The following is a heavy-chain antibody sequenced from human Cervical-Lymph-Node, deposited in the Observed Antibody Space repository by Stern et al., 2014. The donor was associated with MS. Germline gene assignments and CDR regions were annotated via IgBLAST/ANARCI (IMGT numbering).Heavy chain of an antibody. CDR3: AREGEYCSGSRCYPFLDY. V-gene: IGHV4-59*01. J-gene: IGHJ4*02. D-gene: IGHD2-15*01. CDR1: GGSLRSYY. CDR2: IYHTGSV. Sequence: QLQLQASGPGLVKPSETLSLTCTVSGGSLRSYYWNWIRQAPGKGLEWLGVIYHTGSVNYNPSLSSRVAMSVDTSKNQFSLTVSSVTAADTAVYYCAREGEYCSGSRCYPFLDYWGQGTLVTVSS.